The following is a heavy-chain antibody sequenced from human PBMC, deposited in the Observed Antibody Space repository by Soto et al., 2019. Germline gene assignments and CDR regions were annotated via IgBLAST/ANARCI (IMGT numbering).Heavy chain of an antibody. D-gene: IGHD3-10*01. CDR1: GGSFSGYY. CDR2: INHSGST. V-gene: IGHV4-34*01. J-gene: IGHJ5*02. CDR3: ARGRDVLLWFGTPQGWFDP. Sequence: SETLSLTCAVYGGSFSGYYWSWIRQPPGKGLEWIGEINHSGSTNYNPSPKSRVTISVDTSKNQFSLKLSSVTAADTAVYYCARGRDVLLWFGTPQGWFDPWGQGTLVTVSS.